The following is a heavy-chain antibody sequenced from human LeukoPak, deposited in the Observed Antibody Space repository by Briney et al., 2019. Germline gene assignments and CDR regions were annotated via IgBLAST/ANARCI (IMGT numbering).Heavy chain of an antibody. J-gene: IGHJ6*03. Sequence: GASVKVSCKASGGTFSSYAISWVRQAPGQGLEWMGGIIPIFGTANYAQKFQGRVTITTDESTSTAYMELSSLRSEDTAVYYCARATPTIFGVARYYYYYMDVWGKGTTVTVSS. CDR1: GGTFSSYA. V-gene: IGHV1-69*05. CDR2: IIPIFGTA. CDR3: ARATPTIFGVARYYYYYMDV. D-gene: IGHD3-3*01.